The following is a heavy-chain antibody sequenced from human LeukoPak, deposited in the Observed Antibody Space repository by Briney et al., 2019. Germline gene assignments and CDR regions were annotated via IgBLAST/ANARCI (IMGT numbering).Heavy chain of an antibody. Sequence: SETLSLTCAVSGGSTSSGGYSWSWIRQPPGKDLEWIGYIYHSGSTYCNPSLKSRVTISVGRSKNQFSLKLSSVTAADTAVYYCARGLVVAATRFFDYWGQGTLVTVSS. CDR3: ARGLVVAATRFFDY. V-gene: IGHV4-30-2*01. J-gene: IGHJ4*02. D-gene: IGHD2-15*01. CDR1: GGSTSSGGYS. CDR2: IYHSGST.